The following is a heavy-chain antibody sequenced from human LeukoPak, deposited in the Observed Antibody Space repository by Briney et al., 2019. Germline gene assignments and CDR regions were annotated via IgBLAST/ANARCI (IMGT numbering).Heavy chain of an antibody. CDR1: GGSISSYY. CDR3: ARVPYYYDSSGYPRPNNWFDP. V-gene: IGHV4-4*07. Sequence: SETMSLTCTVSGGSISSYYWSWIRQPAGKGLEWIGRIYTSGSTNYNPSLKSRVTMSVDTSKNQFSLKLSSVTAADTAVYYCARVPYYYDSSGYPRPNNWFDPWGQGTLVTVSS. J-gene: IGHJ5*02. CDR2: IYTSGST. D-gene: IGHD3-22*01.